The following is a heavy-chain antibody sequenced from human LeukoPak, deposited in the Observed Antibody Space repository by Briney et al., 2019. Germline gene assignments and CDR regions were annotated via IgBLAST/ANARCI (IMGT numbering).Heavy chain of an antibody. J-gene: IGHJ4*02. V-gene: IGHV1-46*01. CDR1: GYSFTSYY. D-gene: IGHD6-25*01. CDR3: ASVDGEKTAAFDY. CDR2: INPSGGST. Sequence: ASVKVSCKASGYSFTSYYMHWVRQAPGQGLEWMGIINPSGGSTSYAQKFQGRVTITADKSTSTAYMELSSLRSEDTAVYYCASVDGEKTAAFDYWGQGTLVTVSS.